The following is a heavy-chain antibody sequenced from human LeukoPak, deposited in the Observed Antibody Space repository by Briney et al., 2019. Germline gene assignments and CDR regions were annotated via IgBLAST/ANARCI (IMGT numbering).Heavy chain of an antibody. V-gene: IGHV3-11*05. CDR2: ISRSSTYT. CDR3: ARARGVDTVQYYFDY. Sequence: PRGSLRLSCAASQFTFSDYYMSWVCQAPGRGLECVSCISRSSTYTTYANYVKGRFTMSRGNAKPSLYLHVNSLRAEDTAVYYCARARGVDTVQYYFDYWGQGTMVTVSS. CDR1: QFTFSDYY. J-gene: IGHJ4*02. D-gene: IGHD2-2*02.